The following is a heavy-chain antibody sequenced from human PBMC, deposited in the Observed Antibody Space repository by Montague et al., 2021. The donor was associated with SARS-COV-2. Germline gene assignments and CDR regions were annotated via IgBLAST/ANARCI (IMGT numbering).Heavy chain of an antibody. V-gene: IGHV6-1*01. D-gene: IGHD1-14*01. CDR3: TQGRGPGRTTWHYFDY. CDR2: YYKSKWYN. Sequence: YYKSKWYNDYAVSVRGRITISPDTSKNQFSLQLNSVAPEDTAVYYCTQGRGPGRTTWHYFDYWGQGTLVTVSS. J-gene: IGHJ4*02.